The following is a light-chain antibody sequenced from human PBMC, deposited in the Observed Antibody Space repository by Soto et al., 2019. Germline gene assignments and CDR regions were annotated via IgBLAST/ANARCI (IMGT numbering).Light chain of an antibody. V-gene: IGKV3-20*01. CDR1: QSVSNNY. CDR3: QQYGSSGT. Sequence: EIVLSQSPGTLSLYPGEGATLSCRASQSVSNNYLAWYQQKPGQAPRLLIYGASNRATGIPDRFSGSGSGTDFTLTISRLEPEDFAVYYCQQYGSSGTFGQGTKVDIK. J-gene: IGKJ1*01. CDR2: GAS.